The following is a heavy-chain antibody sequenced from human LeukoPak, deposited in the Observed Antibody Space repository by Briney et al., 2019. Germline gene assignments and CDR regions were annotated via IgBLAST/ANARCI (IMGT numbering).Heavy chain of an antibody. J-gene: IGHJ4*02. D-gene: IGHD2-15*01. Sequence: PPETLSLTCTVSGGSISSYFWSWIRQPPGKGLEWIGYLYYTGSANYNPSLKSRVTMSVDTSKNQFSLRLSSVTAADTAMYYCARGAAYCSGGSCLDSWGQGTLVTVSS. CDR3: ARGAAYCSGGSCLDS. V-gene: IGHV4-59*01. CDR2: LYYTGSA. CDR1: GGSISSYF.